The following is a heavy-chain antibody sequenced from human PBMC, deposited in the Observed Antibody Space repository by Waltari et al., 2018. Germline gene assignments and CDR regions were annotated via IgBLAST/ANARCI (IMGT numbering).Heavy chain of an antibody. V-gene: IGHV3-30-3*01. Sequence: QVQLVESGGGVVQPGRSLRLSCAASGFTFSSYAMHWVRRAQGKGLEWVAVISYDGSNNYYADSVKGRFTISRDNSKNTLYLQRNSRRAEDTAVYYCARGGFYDSSGYYELGNYWGQGTLVTVSS. D-gene: IGHD3-22*01. CDR2: ISYDGSNN. CDR3: ARGGFYDSSGYYELGNY. CDR1: GFTFSSYA. J-gene: IGHJ4*02.